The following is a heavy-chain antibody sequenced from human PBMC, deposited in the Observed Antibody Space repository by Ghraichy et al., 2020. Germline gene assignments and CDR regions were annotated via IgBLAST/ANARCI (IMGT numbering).Heavy chain of an antibody. D-gene: IGHD6-13*01. CDR1: GGSISSYY. Sequence: SETRSLTCTVSGGSISSYYWSWIRQPPGKGLEWIGYIYTSGSTNYNPSLKSRVTISVDMSKNQFSLKLSSVTAADTAVYYCARREGYSENAFDIWGQGTMVTVSS. CDR3: ARREGYSENAFDI. J-gene: IGHJ3*02. V-gene: IGHV4-4*09. CDR2: IYTSGST.